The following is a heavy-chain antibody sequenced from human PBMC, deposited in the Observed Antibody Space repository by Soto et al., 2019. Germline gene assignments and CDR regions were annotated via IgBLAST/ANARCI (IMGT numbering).Heavy chain of an antibody. Sequence: EVQLLESGGGLVQPGGSLRLSCAASGFTFGSYPMSWVRQAAGKGLEWVSSIGSSGATTYYADSVKGRSAISRDNSRNTLYLQMSSLRAEDTAVYYCAKMVVAAGRETWGQGTLVTVSS. D-gene: IGHD2-21*01. CDR1: GFTFGSYP. CDR3: AKMVVAAGRET. V-gene: IGHV3-23*01. J-gene: IGHJ5*02. CDR2: IGSSGATT.